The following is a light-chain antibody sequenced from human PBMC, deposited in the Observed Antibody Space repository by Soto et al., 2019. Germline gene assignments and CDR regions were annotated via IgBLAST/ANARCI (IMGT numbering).Light chain of an antibody. Sequence: QCLLTQPASVSGSRGQSITIACTGTISDIGSYHLVSWYQQHPAKAPKLMIYEGSKRPSAVSNRFSGSESGNTASLTISGLQAEDEADYYCCSYAGGGTYVFGSGTKVTVL. V-gene: IGLV2-23*01. J-gene: IGLJ1*01. CDR1: ISDIGSYHL. CDR3: CSYAGGGTYV. CDR2: EGS.